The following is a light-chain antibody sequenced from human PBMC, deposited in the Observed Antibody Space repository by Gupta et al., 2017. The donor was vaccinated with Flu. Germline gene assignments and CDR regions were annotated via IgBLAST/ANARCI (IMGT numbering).Light chain of an antibody. CDR2: DNR. J-gene: IGLJ3*02. V-gene: IGLV3-21*02. CDR3: QVWHTRSDDWGV. CDR1: NIVSRS. Sequence: SSVLTQPPSVSVAPGQTAKITCGGNNIVSRSVHWYQQKSGQAPLLVVYDNRDRPSGSPERFSGSNSGDTATLTISRVEAGDEADYYCQVWHTRSDDWGVFGGGTKLTVL.